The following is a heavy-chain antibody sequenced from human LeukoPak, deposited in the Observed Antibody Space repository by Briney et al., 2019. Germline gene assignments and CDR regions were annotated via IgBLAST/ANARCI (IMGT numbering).Heavy chain of an antibody. CDR1: GYSFTSYW. D-gene: IGHD3-10*01. V-gene: IGHV5-51*01. CDR3: ARQENYYGSGTYYNTDY. CDR2: IYPGDSDT. Sequence: GESLKISCKGSGYSFTSYWIGWVRQMPGKGLEWMGIIYPGDSDTRYSPSFQGQATMSADKSISTAYLQWSSLKASDTAMYFCARQENYYGSGTYYNTDYWGQGTLVTVSS. J-gene: IGHJ4*02.